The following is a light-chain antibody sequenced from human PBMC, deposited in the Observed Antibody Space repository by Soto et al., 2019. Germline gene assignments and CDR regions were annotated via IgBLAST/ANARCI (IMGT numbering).Light chain of an antibody. CDR2: DVS. J-gene: IGKJ1*01. Sequence: EIVLTQSPGTLSLSPGERVTLSCRSSQSVSSSYLAWYQQKPGQAPRLLIHDVSSRATGIPDRFSGSGSGTDFTLTISCLEPEDFAVYYCQKDGSSPTFGQETKVEIK. CDR1: QSVSSSY. V-gene: IGKV3-20*01. CDR3: QKDGSSPT.